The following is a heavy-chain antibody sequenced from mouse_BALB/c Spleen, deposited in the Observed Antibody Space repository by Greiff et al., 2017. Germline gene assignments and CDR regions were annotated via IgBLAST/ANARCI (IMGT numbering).Heavy chain of an antibody. D-gene: IGHD4-1*01. J-gene: IGHJ3*01. CDR2: IHYSGST. CDR3: ARTNWDEGFAY. Sequence: EVKLMESGPDLVKPSQSLSLTCTVTGYSITSGYSWYWIRQFPGNKLEWMGYIHYSGSTNYNPSLKIRISITRDTSKNQFFLQLNSVTTEDTATCCCARTNWDEGFAYWGQGTLVTVSA. V-gene: IGHV3-1*02. CDR1: GYSITSGYS.